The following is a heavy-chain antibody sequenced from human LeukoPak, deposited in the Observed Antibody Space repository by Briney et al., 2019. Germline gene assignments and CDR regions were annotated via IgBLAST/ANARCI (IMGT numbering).Heavy chain of an antibody. Sequence: SETLSLTCTVSGDSISSSLYYWAWIRQPPGKGLEWIGSIYYSGSTYYNPSLKSRVTISVDTSKNQFSLKLSSVTAADTAVYYCASQGDGYNTGLYYFAYWGQGTLVTVSS. CDR1: GDSISSSLYY. CDR3: ASQGDGYNTGLYYFAY. D-gene: IGHD5-24*01. J-gene: IGHJ4*02. V-gene: IGHV4-39*07. CDR2: IYYSGST.